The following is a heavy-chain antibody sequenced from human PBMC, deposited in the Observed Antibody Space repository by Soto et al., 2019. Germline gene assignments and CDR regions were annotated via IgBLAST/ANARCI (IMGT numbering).Heavy chain of an antibody. CDR1: GCTFTSYG. J-gene: IGHJ4*02. CDR2: ISAYNGNT. V-gene: IGHV1-18*04. D-gene: IGHD6-19*01. Sequence: RASVKVSCKASGCTFTSYGISWVRQAPGQGLEWMGWISAYNGNTNYAQKLQGRVTMTTDTSTSTAYMELRSLRSDDTAVYYCASWVAVAGRGYFDYWGQGXLVTVYS. CDR3: ASWVAVAGRGYFDY.